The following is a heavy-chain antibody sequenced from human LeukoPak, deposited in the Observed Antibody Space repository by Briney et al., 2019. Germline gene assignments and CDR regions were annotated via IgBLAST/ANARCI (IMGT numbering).Heavy chain of an antibody. CDR1: GYTFTSYG. D-gene: IGHD1-26*01. Sequence: ASVNVSCKASGYTFTSYGISWVRQAPGQGLEWMGWISAYSGNTNYAQKLQGRVTMTTDTSTSTAYMETRSLRDNDRPVYYCARDLISRWELPNDAFDIWGQGTMVTVSS. CDR3: ARDLISRWELPNDAFDI. J-gene: IGHJ3*02. V-gene: IGHV1-18*01. CDR2: ISAYSGNT.